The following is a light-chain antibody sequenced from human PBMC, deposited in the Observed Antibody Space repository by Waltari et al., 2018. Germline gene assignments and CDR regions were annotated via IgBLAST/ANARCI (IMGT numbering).Light chain of an antibody. V-gene: IGKV3-11*01. Sequence: DSVLTQSPATLSLSPGDSATLPYRPSQRVSSYLAWYQQKPGQAPRLLIYDASNRATGIPARFSGSGSGTDFTLTISSLEPEEFAVYYCQQRSNWPPGRTFGQGTKVEIK. J-gene: IGKJ1*01. CDR1: QRVSSY. CDR3: QQRSNWPPGRT. CDR2: DAS.